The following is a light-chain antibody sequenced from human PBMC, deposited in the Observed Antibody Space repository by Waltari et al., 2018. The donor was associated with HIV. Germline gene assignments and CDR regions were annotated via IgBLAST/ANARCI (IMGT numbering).Light chain of an antibody. CDR1: SSDVGSYNL. CDR2: EVS. V-gene: IGLV2-23*02. J-gene: IGLJ2*01. Sequence: QSALTQPASASGSPGQSITISCTGTSSDVGSYNLVSWYQQHPGKAPKLMIYEVSKRPSGVSDRFSGCKSGNAASLTIAGLQAEDEADYYCCSYAGSSTYVVFGGGTKLTVL. CDR3: CSYAGSSTYVV.